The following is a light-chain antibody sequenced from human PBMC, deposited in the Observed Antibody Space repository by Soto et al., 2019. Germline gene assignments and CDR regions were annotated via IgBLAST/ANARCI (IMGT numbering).Light chain of an antibody. Sequence: DIQMTQSPSYLSASVGDRVTLACRASQSISSYLNWYQQKPGKAPKLLIYAASSLQSGVPSRFSGSGSGTDFTLTISSLQPEDFATYYCQQSYSTPITFGQGTRLE. J-gene: IGKJ5*01. V-gene: IGKV1-39*01. CDR2: AAS. CDR3: QQSYSTPIT. CDR1: QSISSY.